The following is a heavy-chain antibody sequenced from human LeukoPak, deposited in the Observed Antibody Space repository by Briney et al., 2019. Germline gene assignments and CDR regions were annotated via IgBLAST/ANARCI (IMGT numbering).Heavy chain of an antibody. CDR3: ARDRNDAFDI. D-gene: IGHD1-1*01. CDR2: ISSSSSYI. V-gene: IGHV3-21*01. Sequence: GGSLRLSCAASGFTFSSYSMNWVRQAPGKGLEWASSISSSSSYIYYADSVKGRFTISRDNAKNSLYLQMNSLRAEDTAVYYCARDRNDAFDIWGQGTMVTVSS. J-gene: IGHJ3*02. CDR1: GFTFSSYS.